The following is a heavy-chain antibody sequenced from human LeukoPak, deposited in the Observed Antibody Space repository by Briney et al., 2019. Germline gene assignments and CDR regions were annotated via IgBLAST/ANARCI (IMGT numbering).Heavy chain of an antibody. J-gene: IGHJ6*03. CDR1: GFTFSSYA. Sequence: GGSLRLSCAASGFTFSSYAMSWVRQVPGRGLECVSTISGSSGNTYYADSVKGRFTISRDNSKNTLYLQMDSLRPEDTAIYYCVKGSSSSYFYYYLDVWGKGITVTVSS. CDR3: VKGSSSSYFYYYLDV. V-gene: IGHV3-23*01. CDR2: ISGSSGNT. D-gene: IGHD2-2*01.